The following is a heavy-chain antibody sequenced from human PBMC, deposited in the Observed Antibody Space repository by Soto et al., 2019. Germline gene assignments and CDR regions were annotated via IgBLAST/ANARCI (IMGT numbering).Heavy chain of an antibody. CDR3: ARGTGAAVAADY. D-gene: IGHD6-19*01. V-gene: IGHV3-7*01. Sequence: EVQLVESGGGLVQPGGSLRLSCAASGFTFSSYWMSWVRQAPGKGLESVANINQDGSEKFYVDSVKGRFTISRDNAKNSLYLQMNSLRAEYTAVYYCARGTGAAVAADYWGQGTLVTVSS. J-gene: IGHJ4*02. CDR1: GFTFSSYW. CDR2: INQDGSEK.